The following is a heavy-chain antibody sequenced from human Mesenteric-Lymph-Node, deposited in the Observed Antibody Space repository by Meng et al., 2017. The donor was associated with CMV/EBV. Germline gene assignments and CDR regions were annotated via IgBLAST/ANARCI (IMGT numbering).Heavy chain of an antibody. Sequence: SVKVSCKASGGTFSSYAISWVRQAPGQGLEWMGGIIPIFGTANYAQKFQGRVTITTDESTSTAYMELSSLRSEDTAVYYCARDATGYSYGSYYYYGMDVWGQGTTVTVSS. V-gene: IGHV1-69*05. J-gene: IGHJ6*02. CDR3: ARDATGYSYGSYYYYGMDV. CDR1: GGTFSSYA. D-gene: IGHD5-18*01. CDR2: IIPIFGTA.